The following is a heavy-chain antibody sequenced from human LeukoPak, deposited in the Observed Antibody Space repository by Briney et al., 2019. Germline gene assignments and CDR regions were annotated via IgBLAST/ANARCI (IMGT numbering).Heavy chain of an antibody. V-gene: IGHV4-59*01. D-gene: IGHD4/OR15-4a*01. CDR1: GGSISSYY. CDR3: AGSNFDRCFDL. Sequence: PSETLSLTCTVSGGSISSYYWSWIRQPPGKGLEWIGYIYCSGSTNYNPSLKSRVTISVDTSKNQFSLKLSSVTAADTAVYYCAGSNFDRCFDLWGRGILVTVSS. CDR2: IYCSGST. J-gene: IGHJ2*01.